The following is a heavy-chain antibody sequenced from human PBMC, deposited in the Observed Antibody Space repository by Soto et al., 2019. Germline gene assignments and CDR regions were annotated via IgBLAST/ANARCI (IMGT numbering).Heavy chain of an antibody. J-gene: IGHJ5*02. V-gene: IGHV1-18*01. D-gene: IGHD5-18*01. CDR3: ARDRDANRGYSYGVNWFDP. CDR1: GYTFTSYG. CDR2: ISAYNGNT. Sequence: ASVKVSCKASGYTFTSYGISWVRQAPGQGLEWMGWISAYNGNTNYAQKLQGRVTMTTDTSTSTAYMELRSLRSDDTAVYYCARDRDANRGYSYGVNWFDPWGQGTLVTVSS.